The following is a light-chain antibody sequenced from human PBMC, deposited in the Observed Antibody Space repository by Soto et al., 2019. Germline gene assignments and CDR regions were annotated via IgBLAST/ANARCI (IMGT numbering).Light chain of an antibody. CDR2: LNSDGSH. CDR1: SGHSSYA. Sequence: QSVLTQWPSASASLGASVKVTCTLSSGHSSYAIAWHQQQPEKGPRYLMKLNSDGSHSKGDGIPDRFSGSSSGAERYLTISSLQSEDEADYYCQTWATGILVFGVGTKLTVL. V-gene: IGLV4-69*02. J-gene: IGLJ3*02. CDR3: QTWATGILV.